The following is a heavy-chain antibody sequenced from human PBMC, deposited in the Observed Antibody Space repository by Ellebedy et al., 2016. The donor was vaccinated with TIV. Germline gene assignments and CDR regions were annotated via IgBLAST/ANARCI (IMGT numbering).Heavy chain of an antibody. CDR2: IGTAGDT. J-gene: IGHJ4*02. V-gene: IGHV3-13*01. D-gene: IGHD1-14*01. CDR3: ARATEGLDY. CDR1: GFTFSSYD. Sequence: GESLKISCAASGFTFSSYDMHWVRQVTGKGLEWVSAIGTAGDTYYPGSVKGRFTISRENAKNSLYRQRNSLRAGDPAVYYWARATEGLDYWGQGTLVTVSS.